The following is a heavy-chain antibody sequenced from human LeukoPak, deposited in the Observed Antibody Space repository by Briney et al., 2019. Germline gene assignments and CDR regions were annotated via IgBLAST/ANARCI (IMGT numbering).Heavy chain of an antibody. J-gene: IGHJ4*02. V-gene: IGHV3-23*01. Sequence: QPGGSLRLSCAASRFSFSNYALSWVRQPPGKGLEWVSAISGSGGKTYYADSVKGRFTISRDNSKNTLYLQMNGLRAEDTAVYLCAKDHGDYSFDYWGQGTLVTVSS. D-gene: IGHD4-17*01. CDR2: ISGSGGKT. CDR1: RFSFSNYA. CDR3: AKDHGDYSFDY.